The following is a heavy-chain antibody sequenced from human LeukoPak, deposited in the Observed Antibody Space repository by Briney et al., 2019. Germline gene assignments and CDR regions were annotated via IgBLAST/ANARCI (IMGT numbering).Heavy chain of an antibody. CDR2: ISSGGDSK. V-gene: IGHV3-11*04. CDR3: ARNLYLDLQAHGY. CDR1: GFTFSDYF. J-gene: IGHJ4*02. D-gene: IGHD4-11*01. Sequence: PGGSLRLSCAASGFTFSDYFMSWIRQAPGKGLEWVAYISSGGDSKFYGDSVKGRFTISRDNAKNSLYLQMNGLRVEDTAIYYCARNLYLDLQAHGYWGQGTLVTVSS.